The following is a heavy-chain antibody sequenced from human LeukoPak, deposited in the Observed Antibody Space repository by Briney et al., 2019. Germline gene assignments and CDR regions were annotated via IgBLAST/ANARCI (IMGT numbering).Heavy chain of an antibody. D-gene: IGHD3-22*01. CDR1: VYTFTSYY. CDR2: INLSGDST. V-gene: IGHV1-46*01. J-gene: IGHJ3*02. Sequence: VSVKVSCKASVYTFTSYYIHWVRQAPGQGLEWMVIINLSGDSTSYAQKFLGRVTMTRDMSTSTVYMDLSSLKSEDTAMYYCARGQYYYDSGARHDAFDIWGQGTMVTVSS. CDR3: ARGQYYYDSGARHDAFDI.